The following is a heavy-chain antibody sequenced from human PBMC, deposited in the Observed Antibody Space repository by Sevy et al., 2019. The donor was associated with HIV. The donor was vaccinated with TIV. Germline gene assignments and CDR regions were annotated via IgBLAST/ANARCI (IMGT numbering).Heavy chain of an antibody. CDR3: AKDVGQWLGKDAFDV. CDR1: GFTFDDYG. D-gene: IGHD6-19*01. Sequence: SLRLSCAASGFTFDDYGINWVRQAPGKGLEWVSGISWNSGGIGYADSVKGRFTISRDNAKNSLYLQMNSLRPDDTGLYYCAKDVGQWLGKDAFDVWGRGTMVTVSS. J-gene: IGHJ3*01. V-gene: IGHV3-9*01. CDR2: ISWNSGGI.